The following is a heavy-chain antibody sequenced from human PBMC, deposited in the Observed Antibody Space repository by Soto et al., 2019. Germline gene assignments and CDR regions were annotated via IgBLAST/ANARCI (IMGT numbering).Heavy chain of an antibody. V-gene: IGHV1-2*02. D-gene: IGHD3-10*01. CDR1: GYTFIDHY. J-gene: IGHJ4*01. CDR3: ARAVKPFDGPGSRHWFADY. Sequence: DSVQVSCKGSGYTFIDHYVHWMRQAPGQGLEWMGWINPKNGDTKYAQKFQGRVTMTRDTSISTHYVELSRLRSDDTAVYYCARAVKPFDGPGSRHWFADYWG. CDR2: INPKNGDT.